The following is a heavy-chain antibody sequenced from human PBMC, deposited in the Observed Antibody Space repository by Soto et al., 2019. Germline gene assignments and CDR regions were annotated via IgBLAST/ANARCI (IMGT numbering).Heavy chain of an antibody. CDR1: GSSVSSGSYS. J-gene: IGHJ4*02. Sequence: PSETLSLTCTVSGSSVSSGSYSWSWIRQPPGKGLEWIGYIYSSGSTNYNASLKSRVTISVDTSKNQFSLKLSSVTAADTAVYYWARVLSSSSFGLDYWGQGTLVTVSS. CDR3: ARVLSSSSFGLDY. D-gene: IGHD6-6*01. V-gene: IGHV4-61*01. CDR2: IYSSGST.